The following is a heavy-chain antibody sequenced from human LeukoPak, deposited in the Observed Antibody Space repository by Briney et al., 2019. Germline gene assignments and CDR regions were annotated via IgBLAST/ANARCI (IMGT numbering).Heavy chain of an antibody. D-gene: IGHD4-17*01. CDR1: GFTFSRYS. Sequence: GGSLRLSCAASGFTFSRYSMNWVRQAPGKGLEWVSYISGSSSTMYYADSVKGRFTISRDNAKNSLYLQMNSLRAEDTAVYYCATYGDYAESDYWGQGTLVTVSS. CDR2: ISGSSSTM. CDR3: ATYGDYAESDY. J-gene: IGHJ4*02. V-gene: IGHV3-48*04.